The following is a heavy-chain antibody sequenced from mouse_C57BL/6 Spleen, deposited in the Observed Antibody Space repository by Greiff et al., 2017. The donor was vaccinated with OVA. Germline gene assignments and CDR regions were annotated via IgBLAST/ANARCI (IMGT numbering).Heavy chain of an antibody. Sequence: EVKLVGSGGGLVQPGGSLKLSCAASGFTFSDYYMYWVRQTPEKRLEWVAYISNGGGSTYYPDTVKGRFTISRDNAKNTLYLQMSRLKSEDTAMYYCARHNYGSSYDWYFDVWGTGTTVTVSS. CDR2: ISNGGGST. D-gene: IGHD1-1*01. CDR3: ARHNYGSSYDWYFDV. CDR1: GFTFSDYY. J-gene: IGHJ1*03. V-gene: IGHV5-12*01.